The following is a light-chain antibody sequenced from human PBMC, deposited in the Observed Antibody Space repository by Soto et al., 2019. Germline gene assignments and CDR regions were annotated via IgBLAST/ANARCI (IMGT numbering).Light chain of an antibody. J-gene: IGKJ1*01. V-gene: IGKV1-39*01. CDR1: QSISTY. CDR2: AAS. CDR3: QQTYNTPRT. Sequence: DIQMTQSPSSLSASVGDRVTITCRTSQSISTYLNWYHQKPGRVPKLLIYAASSLQSGVPSRFSGSGSGTDFTLTITSMQPEDFATYYCQQTYNTPRTFGQGTKVDIK.